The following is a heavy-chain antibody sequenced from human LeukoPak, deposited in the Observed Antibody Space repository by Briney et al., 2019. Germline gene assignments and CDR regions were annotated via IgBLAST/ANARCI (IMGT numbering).Heavy chain of an antibody. D-gene: IGHD3-16*01. CDR1: GFTVSSNY. V-gene: IGHV3-53*01. CDR2: IYSGGST. J-gene: IGHJ4*02. Sequence: GGSLRLSCAASGFTVSSNYMSWVRQAPGKGLEWVSVIYSGGSTYYADSVKGRFTISRDNSKNTLYLQMNSLRAEDTAVYYCAKEASDYDYVWGTRYYFDYWGQGTLVTVSS. CDR3: AKEASDYDYVWGTRYYFDY.